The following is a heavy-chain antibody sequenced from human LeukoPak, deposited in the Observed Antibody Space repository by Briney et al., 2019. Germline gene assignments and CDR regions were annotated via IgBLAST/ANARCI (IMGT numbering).Heavy chain of an antibody. D-gene: IGHD2-15*01. CDR1: GGTFSTYV. CDR2: IIPVFGTA. V-gene: IGHV1-69*06. J-gene: IGHJ6*03. Sequence: ASVKVSCKASGGTFSTYVISWVRQAPGQGLEWMGGIIPVFGTANYAEKFQDRVTITSDKSTSTAYMELSSLRSEHTAMYYCAINQAGYCGGGSCYRHEFYYMDVWGKGTSVTVSS. CDR3: AINQAGYCGGGSCYRHEFYYMDV.